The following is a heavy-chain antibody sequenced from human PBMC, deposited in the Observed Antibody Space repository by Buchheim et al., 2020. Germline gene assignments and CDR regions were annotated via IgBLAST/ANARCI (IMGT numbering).Heavy chain of an antibody. D-gene: IGHD4-23*01. CDR3: ARDVSYGANDC. J-gene: IGHJ4*02. V-gene: IGHV3-33*01. CDR2: IWYDGSKE. CDR1: GYTFTSHG. Sequence: QVQLVESGGGVVQPGRSLRLSCVTSGYTFTSHGMHWVRQAPGKGLEWVAAIWYDGSKEAYADSVKGRFTISRDISKNTLYLQMNSLSAEDTATYYCARDVSYGANDCWGQGTL.